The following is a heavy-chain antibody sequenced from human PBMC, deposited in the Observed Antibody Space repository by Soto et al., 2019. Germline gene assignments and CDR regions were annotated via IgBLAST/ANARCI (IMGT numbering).Heavy chain of an antibody. V-gene: IGHV3-30*18. CDR2: ISYDGSNK. J-gene: IGHJ4*02. CDR1: GFTFSSYG. D-gene: IGHD3-22*01. Sequence: PGGSLRLSCAASGFTFSSYGMHWVRQAPGKGLEWVAVISYDGSNKYYADSVKGRFTISRDNSKNTLYLQMNSLRAEDTAVYYCAKDQSSGYIQRAFDYWGQGTLVTVSS. CDR3: AKDQSSGYIQRAFDY.